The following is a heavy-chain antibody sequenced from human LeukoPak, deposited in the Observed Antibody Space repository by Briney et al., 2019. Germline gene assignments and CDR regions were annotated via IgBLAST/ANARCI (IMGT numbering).Heavy chain of an antibody. V-gene: IGHV4-39*07. CDR2: IYYSGST. CDR3: ARAPGYCTNGVRYRTEDYYYYYMDV. CDR1: GGSTSSSSYY. Sequence: SETLSLTCTVSGGSTSSSSYYWGWIRQPPGKGLEWIGSIYYSGSTYYNPSLKSRVTISVDTSKNQFSLKLSSVTAADTAVYYCARAPGYCTNGVRYRTEDYYYYYMDVWGKGTTVTVSS. D-gene: IGHD2-8*01. J-gene: IGHJ6*03.